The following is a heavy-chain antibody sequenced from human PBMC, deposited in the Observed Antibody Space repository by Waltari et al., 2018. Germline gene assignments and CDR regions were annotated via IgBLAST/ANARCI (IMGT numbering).Heavy chain of an antibody. D-gene: IGHD3-22*01. J-gene: IGHJ4*02. V-gene: IGHV4-39*07. CDR1: GGSISSSSYY. CDR3: ARHGDYYDSSGYYLGYFDY. CDR2: IYYSGRT. Sequence: QLQLQESGPGLVKPSETLSLTCTVSGGSISSSSYYWGWIRQPPGKGLEWIGSIYYSGRTYYNPSLKGRVTISVDTSKTKFSLKLSSVTAADTAVYYCARHGDYYDSSGYYLGYFDYWGQGTLVTVSS.